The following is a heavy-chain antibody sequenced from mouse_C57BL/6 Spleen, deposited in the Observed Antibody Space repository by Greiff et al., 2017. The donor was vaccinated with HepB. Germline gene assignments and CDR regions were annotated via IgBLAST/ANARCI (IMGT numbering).Heavy chain of an antibody. CDR3: AREDGALLDY. J-gene: IGHJ2*01. Sequence: QVQLQQSGPELVKPGASVKISCKASGYAFSSSWMNWVKQRPGKGLEWIGRIYPGDGDTNYNGKFKGKATLTADKSSSTAYMQLSSLTSEDSAVYFCAREDGALLDYWGQGTTLTVSS. CDR1: GYAFSSSW. V-gene: IGHV1-82*01. CDR2: IYPGDGDT.